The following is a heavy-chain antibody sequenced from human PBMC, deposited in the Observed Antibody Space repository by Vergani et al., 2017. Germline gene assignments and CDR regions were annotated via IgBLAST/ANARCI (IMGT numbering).Heavy chain of an antibody. J-gene: IGHJ2*01. CDR1: GGSISSYY. Sequence: QVQLQVSGPGLVKPSETLSLTCTLSGGSISSYYWSWIRQPPGKGLEWSGYIYDSGSTNYNPSSKSRVTISIDTSKKQFSRSLSSVTAADTSVYYCARGWVGATIFKGYWYFDLWGRGTLVTVSS. CDR3: ARGWVGATIFKGYWYFDL. V-gene: IGHV4-59*01. CDR2: IYDSGST. D-gene: IGHD1-26*01.